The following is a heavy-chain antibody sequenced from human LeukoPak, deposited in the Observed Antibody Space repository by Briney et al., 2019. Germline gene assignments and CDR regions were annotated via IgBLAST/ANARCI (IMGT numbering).Heavy chain of an antibody. CDR3: AKVGMIYEYFDY. V-gene: IGHV3-9*01. CDR1: GFTFDDYA. CDR2: ISWNSGSI. D-gene: IGHD2-8*01. J-gene: IGHJ4*02. Sequence: GGSLRLSCAASGFTFDDYAMHWVRQAPGKGLEWVSGISWNSGSIGYADSVKGRFTISRDNAKNSLYLQMNSLRAEDTALYYCAKVGMIYEYFDYWGQGTLVTVSS.